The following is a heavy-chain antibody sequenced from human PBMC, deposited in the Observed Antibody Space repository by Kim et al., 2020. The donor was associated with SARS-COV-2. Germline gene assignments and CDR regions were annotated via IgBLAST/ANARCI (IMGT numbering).Heavy chain of an antibody. CDR3: VKTLPYYASRGSYGEYF. D-gene: IGHD3-10*01. V-gene: IGHV3-21*01. J-gene: IGHJ1*01. CDR1: GFTFSTYS. Sequence: GGSLRLSCAASGFTFSTYSMNWVRQAPGKGLEWVSSISIDSRYIYYADSVRGRFTISRDNAKNSLFLQMNSLRADATAVYSCVKTLPYYASRGSYGEYF. CDR2: ISIDSRYI.